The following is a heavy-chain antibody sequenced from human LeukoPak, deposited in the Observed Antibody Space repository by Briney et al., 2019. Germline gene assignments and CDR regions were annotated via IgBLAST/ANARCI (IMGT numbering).Heavy chain of an antibody. CDR1: GGSISSYY. J-gene: IGHJ4*02. CDR2: IYYSGST. Sequence: SETLSLTCTVSGGSISSYYWSWIRQPPGKGLEWIGYIYYSGSTNYNPSLKSRVTISVDTSKNQFSLKLSSVTAADTAVYYCAGVKGYYYDSSGNFDYWGQGTLVTVSS. D-gene: IGHD3-22*01. V-gene: IGHV4-59*01. CDR3: AGVKGYYYDSSGNFDY.